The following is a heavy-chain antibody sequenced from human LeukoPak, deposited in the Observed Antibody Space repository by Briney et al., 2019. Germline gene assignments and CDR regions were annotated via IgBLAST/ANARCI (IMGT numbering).Heavy chain of an antibody. CDR3: AKSRGDTSPDY. V-gene: IGHV3-30*18. Sequence: GGSLRLSCVDSAFNFSGNYMTWVRQAPGKGLEWVAVISNDGSEKYYADSVKGRFTISRDNSKNTLYLQMNSLRAEDTAVYYCAKSRGDTSPDYWGQGTLVTVSS. CDR1: AFNFSGNY. CDR2: ISNDGSEK. D-gene: IGHD3-16*01. J-gene: IGHJ4*02.